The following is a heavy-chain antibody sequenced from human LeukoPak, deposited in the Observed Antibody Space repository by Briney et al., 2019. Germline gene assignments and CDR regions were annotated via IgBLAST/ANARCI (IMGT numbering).Heavy chain of an antibody. CDR3: ATTSIAAAVPGCFDY. Sequence: PGGSLRLSCEASGFTFSSYEMNWVRQAPGKGLEWASYISSSGKTIYYADSTKGRFTVSRDNAENSLYLQMNSLRAEDTAVYYCATTSIAAAVPGCFDYWGQGTLVTVFS. CDR1: GFTFSSYE. V-gene: IGHV3-48*03. J-gene: IGHJ4*02. D-gene: IGHD6-13*01. CDR2: ISSSGKTI.